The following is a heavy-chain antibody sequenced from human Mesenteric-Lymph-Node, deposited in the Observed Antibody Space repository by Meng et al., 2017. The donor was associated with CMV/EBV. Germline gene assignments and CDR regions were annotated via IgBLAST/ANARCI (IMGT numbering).Heavy chain of an antibody. J-gene: IGHJ4*02. Sequence: SETLSLTCAVSGGSISSSNWWSWVRQSPGKGLEWIGEIYHSGSTDYNPSLKSRVTISVDKSKNQFSLKLSSVTAADTAVYYCARKVYSYGYSSFLFDYWGQGTLVTVSS. CDR3: ARKVYSYGYSSFLFDY. V-gene: IGHV4-4*02. CDR2: IYHSGST. D-gene: IGHD5-18*01. CDR1: GGSISSSNW.